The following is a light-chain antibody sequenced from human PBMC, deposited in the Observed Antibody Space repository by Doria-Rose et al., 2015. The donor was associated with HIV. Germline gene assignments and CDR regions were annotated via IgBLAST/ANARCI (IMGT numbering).Light chain of an antibody. V-gene: IGKV1-8*01. Sequence: STGDRVTITCRASQGISSYLAWYQQKPGKAPNLLIYAASTLQSGVPSRLGGSGSGTDFTLTISCLQSEDFATYYCQQYYSYPRAFGQGTRLEIK. J-gene: IGKJ5*01. CDR1: QGISSY. CDR3: QQYYSYPRA. CDR2: AAS.